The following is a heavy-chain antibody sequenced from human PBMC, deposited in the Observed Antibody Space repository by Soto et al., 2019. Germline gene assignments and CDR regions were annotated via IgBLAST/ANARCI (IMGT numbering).Heavy chain of an antibody. CDR3: AKGGRQWLVTSDFNY. D-gene: IGHD6-19*01. CDR1: GFTFSDHY. J-gene: IGHJ4*02. Sequence: HPGGSLRLSCAASGFTFSDHYMDWVRQAPGKGLEWVAVVSHDGRNTHYADSVKGRFTISRDSSKNTVSLEMTSLRAEDTAVYYCAKGGRQWLVTSDFNYWGQGALVTVSS. CDR2: VSHDGRNT. V-gene: IGHV3-30*18.